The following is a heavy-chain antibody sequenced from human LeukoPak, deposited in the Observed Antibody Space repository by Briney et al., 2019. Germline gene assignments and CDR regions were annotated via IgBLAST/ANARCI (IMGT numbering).Heavy chain of an antibody. CDR2: ISSSSSYI. V-gene: IGHV3-21*01. Sequence: GGSLRLSCAASGFTLSTYSMSWVRQAPGKGLEWVSSISSSSSYIYYADSVKGRFTISRDNAKNSLYLQMNSLRAEDTAVYYCARGSSSWYVYWGQGTLVTVSS. CDR1: GFTLSTYS. D-gene: IGHD6-13*01. CDR3: ARGSSSWYVY. J-gene: IGHJ4*02.